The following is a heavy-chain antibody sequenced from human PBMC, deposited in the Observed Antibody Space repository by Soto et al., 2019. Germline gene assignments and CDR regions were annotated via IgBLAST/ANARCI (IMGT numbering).Heavy chain of an antibody. CDR2: IIPIFGTA. CDR1: GGTLSNSD. J-gene: IGHJ4*02. CDR3: ATRYCSGSSCRPFDY. Sequence: SVQVSCKASGGTLSNSDNSWLRQAPGQGLEWMGGIIPIFGTANYAQKFQGRVTITADESTSTAYMELSSLRSEDTAVYYCATRYCSGSSCRPFDYWGQGTLVTVSS. D-gene: IGHD2-15*01. V-gene: IGHV1-69*13.